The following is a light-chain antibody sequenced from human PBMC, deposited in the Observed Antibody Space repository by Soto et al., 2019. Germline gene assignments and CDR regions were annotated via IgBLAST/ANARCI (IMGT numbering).Light chain of an antibody. V-gene: IGLV2-8*01. CDR3: NAQADNGKHV. Sequence: QSALTQPPSASGSPGQSVTISCTGSSSDVGHSNFVSWYQQHPGKGPKLIIYEVSKRPSGVPDRFSGSKSGNTASLSVSGLQDEDEADYFCNAQADNGKHVFRTGTKVTVL. J-gene: IGLJ1*01. CDR1: SSDVGHSNF. CDR2: EVS.